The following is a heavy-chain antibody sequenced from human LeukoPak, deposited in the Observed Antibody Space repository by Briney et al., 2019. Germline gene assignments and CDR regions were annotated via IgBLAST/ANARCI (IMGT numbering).Heavy chain of an antibody. V-gene: IGHV3-74*01. CDR3: ATGHSYGYDY. Sequence: PGGSLRLSCVASGLTLSDFWMHWVRQPPGKGLVWVALVKGDGRTTIYADSVKGRFTISRDNAKNTLYLQMNSLRADDSGVYYCATGHSYGYDYWGQGVLVTVSS. CDR2: VKGDGRTT. CDR1: GLTLSDFW. J-gene: IGHJ4*02. D-gene: IGHD5-18*01.